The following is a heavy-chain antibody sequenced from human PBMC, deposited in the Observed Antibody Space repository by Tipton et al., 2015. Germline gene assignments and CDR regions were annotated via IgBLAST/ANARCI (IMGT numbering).Heavy chain of an antibody. Sequence: SLRLSCTVSGGSISSSGYYWGWIRQPPGKGLEWVAAINGYDDSSYHADSVKGRFTISRDNSKNTLFLQMNSLRAEDTAVYYCARDQWIQLWLRYYYYGMDVWGQGTTVTVSS. CDR3: ARDQWIQLWLRYYYYGMDV. CDR1: GGSISSSGYY. D-gene: IGHD5-18*01. CDR2: INGYDDSS. J-gene: IGHJ6*02. V-gene: IGHV3-23*01.